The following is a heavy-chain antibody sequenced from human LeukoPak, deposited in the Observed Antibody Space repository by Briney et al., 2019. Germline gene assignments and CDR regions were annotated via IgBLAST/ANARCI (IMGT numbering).Heavy chain of an antibody. D-gene: IGHD3-10*01. V-gene: IGHV1-2*02. CDR1: GYSFTGHY. J-gene: IGHJ3*02. CDR2: INPKSGGT. CDR3: ARNLWSGESSDAFDM. Sequence: ASVKVSCKASGYSFTGHYIHWVRQAPGQGLEWMGWINPKSGGTNYAQKFQGRVTMTRDTSISTAYMDMSSLRSDDTAVYYCARNLWSGESSDAFDMWGQGTMVTVSS.